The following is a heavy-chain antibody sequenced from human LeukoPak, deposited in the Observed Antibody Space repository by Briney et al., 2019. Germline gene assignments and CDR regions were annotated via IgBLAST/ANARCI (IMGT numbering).Heavy chain of an antibody. CDR1: GFTFSNFA. Sequence: GRSLRLSCSASGFTFSNFAMYWVRQAPGKGLEWVAVISLDGVNKYYADSVKGRFTISRDNSKDTLYLQMNSLRTEDTGVYYCARRRDTGRGPNGMGVWGQGTTVAVSS. CDR3: ARRRDTGRGPNGMGV. J-gene: IGHJ6*02. V-gene: IGHV3-30-3*01. CDR2: ISLDGVNK. D-gene: IGHD1-26*01.